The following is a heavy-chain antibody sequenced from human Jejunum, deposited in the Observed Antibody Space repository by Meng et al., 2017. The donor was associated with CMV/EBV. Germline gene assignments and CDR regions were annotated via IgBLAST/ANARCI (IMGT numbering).Heavy chain of an antibody. CDR2: IWYDGSNK. J-gene: IGHJ4*02. D-gene: IGHD2-15*01. Sequence: CSFSSYGIHWVRQAPGKGLEWVAVIWYDGSNKYYADSVKGRFTISRDNSKNTLYLQMSSLRAEDTAVYYCARDRLVVVAASYYFDYWGQGTLVTVSS. CDR1: CSFSSYG. V-gene: IGHV3-33*01. CDR3: ARDRLVVVAASYYFDY.